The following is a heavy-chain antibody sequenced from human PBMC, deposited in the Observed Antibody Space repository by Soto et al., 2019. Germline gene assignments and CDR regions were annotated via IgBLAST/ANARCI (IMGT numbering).Heavy chain of an antibody. J-gene: IGHJ6*02. D-gene: IGHD3-22*01. Sequence: GSLRLSCDASGLSLSGFAMHWVRQAPDQGLEWVAVISNDGTNQYYSESVKGRFTISRDNSKNTLYLQMNNLRAEETAVYYCAKAYYYESSGYYDNYYAMDVWGQGTTVTVS. CDR1: GLSLSGFA. CDR3: AKAYYYESSGYYDNYYAMDV. CDR2: ISNDGTNQ. V-gene: IGHV3-30*18.